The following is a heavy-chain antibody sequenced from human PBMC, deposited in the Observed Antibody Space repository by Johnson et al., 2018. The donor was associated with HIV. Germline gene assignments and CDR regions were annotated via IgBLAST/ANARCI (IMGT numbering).Heavy chain of an antibody. D-gene: IGHD3-16*02. CDR2: ISYDGSNK. J-gene: IGHJ3*01. CDR3: ARDYRGRTVDAFDV. V-gene: IGHV3-30*04. CDR1: GFTFSSYT. Sequence: QMLLVESGGGVVQPGRSLRLSCAASGFTFSSYTIHWVRQAPGKGLEWVAFISYDGSNKYYADSVKGRFTISRDNSKNTLYLQMNSLKVEDTAVYYCARDYRGRTVDAFDVWGQGTLVIVSS.